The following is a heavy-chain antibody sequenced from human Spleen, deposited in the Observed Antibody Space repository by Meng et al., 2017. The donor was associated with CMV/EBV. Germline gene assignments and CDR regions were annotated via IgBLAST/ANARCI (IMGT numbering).Heavy chain of an antibody. CDR3: VREPYDSSGYYVPGLDC. CDR2: INTDGSST. Sequence: GESLKISCEASKFTFSSYWMHWVRQAPGKGLVWVSRINTDGSSTTYADSVKGRFTISRDNAKRSLYLQMNSLRDEDTAVYYCVREPYDSSGYYVPGLDCWGQGTLVTVSS. D-gene: IGHD3-22*01. V-gene: IGHV3-74*01. CDR1: KFTFSSYW. J-gene: IGHJ4*02.